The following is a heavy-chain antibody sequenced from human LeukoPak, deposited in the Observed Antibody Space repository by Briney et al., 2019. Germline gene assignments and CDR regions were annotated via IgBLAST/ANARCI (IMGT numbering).Heavy chain of an antibody. CDR1: GGSISSSSYY. Sequence: PSETLSLTCTVSGGSISSSSYYRGWIRQPPGKGLEGIGSIYYSGSTYYNPSLKSRVTISVDTSKNQFSLKLTSVTAADTAVYYCASAFQDIVVVVAAAPYSFDYWGQGTLVTVSS. J-gene: IGHJ4*02. V-gene: IGHV4-39*01. D-gene: IGHD2-15*01. CDR2: IYYSGST. CDR3: ASAFQDIVVVVAAAPYSFDY.